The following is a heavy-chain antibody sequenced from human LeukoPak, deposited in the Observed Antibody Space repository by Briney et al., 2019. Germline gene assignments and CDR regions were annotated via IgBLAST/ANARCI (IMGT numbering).Heavy chain of an antibody. CDR3: ARANSSQYYYYMDV. CDR1: GGSISSYY. J-gene: IGHJ6*03. D-gene: IGHD6-13*01. CDR2: IYYSGST. V-gene: IGHV4-59*01. Sequence: SETLSLTCTVSGGSISSYYWSWIRQPPGKGLEWIGYIYYSGSTNYNPSLKSRVTISVDTSKNQFSLKLSSVTAADTAVYYCARANSSQYYYYMDVWGKGTTVTVSS.